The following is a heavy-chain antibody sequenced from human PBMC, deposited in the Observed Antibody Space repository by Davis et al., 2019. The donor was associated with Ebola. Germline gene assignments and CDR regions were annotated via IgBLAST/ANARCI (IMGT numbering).Heavy chain of an antibody. Sequence: ASVKVSCKASGYTFTGYYIHWVRQAPRQGLEWMGRIDPNSGGTNYAQKFQGRVTLTRDTSISTVYMELSNLSSDDTAVYYCASSQWLVLPDYWGQGTLVTVSS. J-gene: IGHJ4*02. V-gene: IGHV1-2*06. CDR3: ASSQWLVLPDY. CDR2: IDPNSGGT. CDR1: GYTFTGYY. D-gene: IGHD6-19*01.